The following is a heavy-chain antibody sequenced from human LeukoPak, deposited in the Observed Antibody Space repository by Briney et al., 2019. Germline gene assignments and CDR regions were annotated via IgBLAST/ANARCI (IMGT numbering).Heavy chain of an antibody. CDR2: ISSSSSYI. D-gene: IGHD2-2*01. Sequence: SGGSLRLSCAASGFTFSSYIMNWVRQAPGKGLEWVSSISSSSSYIYYADSVKGRFTISRDNAKNSLYLQMNSLRAEDTAVYYCARAPTSYGAAMDYYYGMDVWGQGTTVTVSS. V-gene: IGHV3-21*01. J-gene: IGHJ6*02. CDR3: ARAPTSYGAAMDYYYGMDV. CDR1: GFTFSSYI.